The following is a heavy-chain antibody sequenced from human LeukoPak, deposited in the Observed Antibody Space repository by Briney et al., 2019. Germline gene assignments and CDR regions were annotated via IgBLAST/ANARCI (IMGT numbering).Heavy chain of an antibody. CDR1: GGSISSYY. CDR2: NYTSGST. J-gene: IGHJ4*02. D-gene: IGHD6-13*01. V-gene: IGHV4-4*07. Sequence: SETLSLTCTVSGGSISSYYWNWIRQPAGKGLEWIGRNYTSGSTNYNPSLKSRVTMSVDTSKNQFSLKLTSVTAADTAVYYCARVGSSWPHYYFDSWGRGTLVTVSS. CDR3: ARVGSSWPHYYFDS.